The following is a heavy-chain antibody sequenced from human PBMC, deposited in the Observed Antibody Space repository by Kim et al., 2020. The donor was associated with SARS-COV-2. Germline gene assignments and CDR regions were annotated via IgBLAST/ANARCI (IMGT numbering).Heavy chain of an antibody. V-gene: IGHV4-39*01. Sequence: SETLSLTCTVSGGSISSSSYYWGWIRQPPGKGLEWIGSIYYSGSTYYNPSLKSRVTISVDTSKNQFSLKLSSVTAADTAVYYCARLGIIRGYAFDIWGQGTMVTVSS. CDR3: ARLGIIRGYAFDI. CDR2: IYYSGST. CDR1: GGSISSSSYY. D-gene: IGHD3-10*01. J-gene: IGHJ3*02.